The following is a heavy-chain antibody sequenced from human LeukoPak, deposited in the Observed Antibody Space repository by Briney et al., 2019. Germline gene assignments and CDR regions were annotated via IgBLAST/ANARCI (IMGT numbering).Heavy chain of an antibody. J-gene: IGHJ5*01. CDR1: GFTFNNFG. V-gene: IGHV3-48*04. CDR3: ARDNWIDC. CDR2: IGTSSTPI. Sequence: GGSLRLSCKASGFTFNNFGMHWVRQAPGKGLEWVSFIGTSSTPIYYADSVKGRFTISRDNTKNSLYLLMNSLKVEDTAIYYCARDNWIDCWGQGTLVTVSS.